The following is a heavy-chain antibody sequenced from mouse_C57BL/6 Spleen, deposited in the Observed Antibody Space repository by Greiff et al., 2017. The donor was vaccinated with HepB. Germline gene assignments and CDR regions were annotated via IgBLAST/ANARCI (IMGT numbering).Heavy chain of an antibody. CDR2: INPSSGYT. J-gene: IGHJ3*01. V-gene: IGHV1-4*01. CDR1: GYTFTSYT. Sequence: VKLMESGAELARPGASVKMSCKASGYTFTSYTLHWVKQRPGQGLEWIGYINPSSGYTKYNQKFKDKATLTADKSSSTAYMQLSSLTSEDSAVYYCAPYYGSPFAYWGQGTLVTVSA. CDR3: APYYGSPFAY. D-gene: IGHD1-1*01.